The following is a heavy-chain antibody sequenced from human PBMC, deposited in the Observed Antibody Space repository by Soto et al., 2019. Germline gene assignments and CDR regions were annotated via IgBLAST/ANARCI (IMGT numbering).Heavy chain of an antibody. CDR1: GGSIRSHTW. Sequence: KTSETLSLTCAVAGGSIRSHTWWTWVRQPPGKGLEWIGEIYHSGSTNYNPSLEGRITISVDRSKNQFSLELISVTAADTAVYYCARDQFDGSNHFGSFNPWGQGALVTVSS. J-gene: IGHJ5*02. CDR2: IYHSGST. V-gene: IGHV4-4*02. CDR3: ARDQFDGSNHFGSFNP. D-gene: IGHD1-26*01.